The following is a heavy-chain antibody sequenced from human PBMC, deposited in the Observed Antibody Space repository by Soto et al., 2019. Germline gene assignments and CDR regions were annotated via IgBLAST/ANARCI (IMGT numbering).Heavy chain of an antibody. CDR3: ATRDYDILTGYLHI. CDR1: EHTSTIYY. Sequence: QAHLVQSGAEVRKPGASVKVSCQALEHTSTIYYIHWVRQARGQGLEWMGWINADSGDTTYAEDFPGRVTFTRDTSTSTFHMELSRLRLDDTAMYFCATRDYDILTGYLHIWGQGTLITVSS. CDR2: INADSGDT. V-gene: IGHV1-2*02. D-gene: IGHD3-9*01. J-gene: IGHJ1*01.